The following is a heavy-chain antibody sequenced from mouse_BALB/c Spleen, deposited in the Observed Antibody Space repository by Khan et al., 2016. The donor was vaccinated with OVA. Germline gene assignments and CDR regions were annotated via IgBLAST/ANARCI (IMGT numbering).Heavy chain of an antibody. CDR2: IYPGSGRN. D-gene: IGHD2-4*01. V-gene: IGHV1-77*01. Sequence: QVQLQQSGPELVKPGASVKMSCKASGYTFTGYVINWVKQSPGQGLEWIGEIYPGSGRNNYNEQFKGKATLNADKSSNTAYMQRSSLTSEDCAVYFCARPSYDYGSNSYWFFAVWGAGSTVTVSA. CDR3: ARPSYDYGSNSYWFFAV. CDR1: GYTFTGYV. J-gene: IGHJ1*01.